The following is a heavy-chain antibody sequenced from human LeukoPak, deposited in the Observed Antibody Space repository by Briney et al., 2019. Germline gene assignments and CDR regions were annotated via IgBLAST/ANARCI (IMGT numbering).Heavy chain of an antibody. CDR3: ARSPTKRVTEDY. CDR2: IYYTGNT. D-gene: IGHD5-18*01. J-gene: IGHJ4*02. CDR1: GDSITGYY. V-gene: IGHV4-39*07. Sequence: PSETLSLTCSVSGDSITGYYWGWIRQPPGKGLEWIGNIYYTGNTYYNSSLKSRVTISVDKSKNQISLKLTSVTAADTAIYYCARSPTKRVTEDYWGQGTLVTVSS.